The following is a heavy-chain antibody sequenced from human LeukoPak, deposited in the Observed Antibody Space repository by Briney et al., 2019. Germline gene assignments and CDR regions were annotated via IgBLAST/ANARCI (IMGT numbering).Heavy chain of an antibody. Sequence: GGSLRLSCAASGFTFSSYTMNWVRQAPGKGLEWVSYISSTSGTIYYADSVKGRFTISRDSAKNSLYLQMNSLRDEDTAVYYCARKYYGSGNYYIDYWGQGTLVTVSS. D-gene: IGHD3-10*01. CDR3: ARKYYGSGNYYIDY. CDR2: ISSTSGTI. J-gene: IGHJ4*02. V-gene: IGHV3-48*02. CDR1: GFTFSSYT.